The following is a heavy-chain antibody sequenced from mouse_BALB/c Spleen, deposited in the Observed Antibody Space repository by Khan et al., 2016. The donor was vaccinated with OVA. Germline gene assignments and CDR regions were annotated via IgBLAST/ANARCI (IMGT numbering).Heavy chain of an antibody. CDR3: ARIYGGDFDY. Sequence: EVKLEVSGPGLVKPSQSLSLTCTVTGYSITSDNAGNWIRKFPGNNLDWRVYIGYIGNTKYNPSLKSRISITRDTSKNQFFLQLNSVTTEDTATYYCARIYGGDFDYWGQGTTLTVSS. CDR2: IGYIGNT. D-gene: IGHD1-1*01. J-gene: IGHJ2*01. CDR1: GYSITSDNA. V-gene: IGHV3-2*02.